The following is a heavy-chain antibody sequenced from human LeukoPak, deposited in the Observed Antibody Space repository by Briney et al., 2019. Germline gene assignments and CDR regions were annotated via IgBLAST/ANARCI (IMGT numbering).Heavy chain of an antibody. Sequence: GASVKVSCKASGYTFTGYYMHWVRQAPGQGLEWMGWISPNSGDTNYAQKFQGRVTMPRDRSISTAYLELGSLRSDDTAVYYCASTLQTIAMAGGLVEFFQNWGQGNLVTVSS. D-gene: IGHD6-19*01. CDR3: ASTLQTIAMAGGLVEFFQN. J-gene: IGHJ1*01. CDR2: ISPNSGDT. V-gene: IGHV1-2*02. CDR1: GYTFTGYY.